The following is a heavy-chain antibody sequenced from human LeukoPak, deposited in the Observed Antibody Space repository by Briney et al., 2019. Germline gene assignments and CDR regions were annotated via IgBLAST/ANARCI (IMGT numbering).Heavy chain of an antibody. CDR1: GFTFSSYW. J-gene: IGHJ3*02. CDR2: IKQDGSEK. D-gene: IGHD2-2*01. Sequence: GGSLRLSCAASGFTFSSYWMSWVRQAPGKGLEWVANIKQDGSEKYYVDSVKGRFTISRDNAENSLYLQMNSLRAEDTAVYYCAREYCSSTSCFDAFDIWGQGTMVTVSS. CDR3: AREYCSSTSCFDAFDI. V-gene: IGHV3-7*01.